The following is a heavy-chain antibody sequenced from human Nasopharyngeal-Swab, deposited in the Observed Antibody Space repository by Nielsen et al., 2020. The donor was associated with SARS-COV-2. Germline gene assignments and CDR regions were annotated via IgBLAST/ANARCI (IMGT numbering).Heavy chain of an antibody. V-gene: IGHV5-51*01. CDR1: GYRFLSHW. J-gene: IGHJ3*02. CDR2: IYPGDSDT. CDR3: ARTAIEGGYYRGDAFDI. D-gene: IGHD3-22*01. Sequence: VESLKISCKGSGYRFLSHWVGWVRQMPGKGLEWMGIIYPGDSDTRYSPSFQGQVTISADKSINTAYLQWSSLTASDTAVYYCARTAIEGGYYRGDAFDIWGQGTMVTVSS.